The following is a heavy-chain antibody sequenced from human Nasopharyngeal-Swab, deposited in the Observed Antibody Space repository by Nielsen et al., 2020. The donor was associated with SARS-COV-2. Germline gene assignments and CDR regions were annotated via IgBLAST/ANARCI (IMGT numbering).Heavy chain of an antibody. D-gene: IGHD1-26*01. CDR1: GGTFSSYA. V-gene: IGHV1-2*06. Sequence: ASVKVSCKASGGTFSSYAISWVRQAPGQGLEWMGRINPNTGGTNYAQKFQGRVTMTRDTPISTAYMELSRLRSDDTAVYYCARGGTYYFDYWGQGTLVTVSS. CDR2: INPNTGGT. J-gene: IGHJ4*02. CDR3: ARGGTYYFDY.